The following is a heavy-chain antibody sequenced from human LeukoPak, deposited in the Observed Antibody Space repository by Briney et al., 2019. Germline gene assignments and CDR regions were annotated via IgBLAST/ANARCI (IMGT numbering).Heavy chain of an antibody. J-gene: IGHJ6*03. Sequence: GGSLRLSCAASGFTFTNAWMNWVRQAPGKAMEWVSSITSIGTYIFYADSVKGRFTISRDNAKNSLYLQMGSLGPEDTAVYYCARDPYSVLYGNDYYYYMDVWGKGTTVTISS. CDR1: GFTFTNAW. D-gene: IGHD1-26*01. V-gene: IGHV3-21*01. CDR2: ITSIGTYI. CDR3: ARDPYSVLYGNDYYYYMDV.